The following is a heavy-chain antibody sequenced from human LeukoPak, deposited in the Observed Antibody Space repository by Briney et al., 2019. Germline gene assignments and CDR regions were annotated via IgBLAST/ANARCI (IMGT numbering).Heavy chain of an antibody. J-gene: IGHJ4*02. CDR1: GLSFDEYG. Sequence: PGGSLRLSCAASGLSFDEYGMTWVRQVPGKGLEWVSGINWNGASTGYAESVRGRFTISRDNAKNSLYLQMNSLRAEDTAVYYCARDRLRLGELSPLDYWGQGTLVTVSS. CDR3: ARDRLRLGELSPLDY. CDR2: INWNGAST. V-gene: IGHV3-20*04. D-gene: IGHD3-16*02.